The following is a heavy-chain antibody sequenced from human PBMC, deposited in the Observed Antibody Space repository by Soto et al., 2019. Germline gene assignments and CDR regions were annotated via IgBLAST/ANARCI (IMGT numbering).Heavy chain of an antibody. D-gene: IGHD2-15*01. Sequence: GGSLILSCTASGFTFIDYDMHWVRKGTGKGLEWVSTIGAARYPYYTGSVKGRFTISRENARNSMFLQMNSVTVGDTAVYYCARAYSGRLPRRADYYYALDVWGQGTMVTVSS. J-gene: IGHJ6*02. V-gene: IGHV3-13*05. CDR2: IGAARYP. CDR3: ARAYSGRLPRRADYYYALDV. CDR1: GFTFIDYD.